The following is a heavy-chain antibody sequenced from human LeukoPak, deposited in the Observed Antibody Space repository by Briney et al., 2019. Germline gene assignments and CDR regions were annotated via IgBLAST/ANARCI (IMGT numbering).Heavy chain of an antibody. J-gene: IGHJ4*02. Sequence: SETLSLTRTVSGGSISSYYWSWIRQPPGKGLEWIGYIYYSGSTNYNPSLKSRVTISIDTSKNQFSLKLSSVTAADTAVYYCARLHLRSHFDYWGQGTLVTVSS. CDR1: GGSISSYY. CDR2: IYYSGST. V-gene: IGHV4-59*08. CDR3: ARLHLRSHFDY.